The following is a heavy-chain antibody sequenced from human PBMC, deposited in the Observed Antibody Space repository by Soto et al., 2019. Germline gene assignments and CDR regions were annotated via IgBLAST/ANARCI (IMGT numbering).Heavy chain of an antibody. D-gene: IGHD2-15*01. CDR3: ARVYCSGGSCYSFMDY. CDR2: INQDGSEK. V-gene: IGHV3-7*01. Sequence: EVQLVESGGGLVQPGGSLRLSCAASEFTFSRYWMSWVRQAPGKGLEWVANINQDGSEKYHVDSVQGRFTISRDNAKNSLYLQMNSLRADDTAGYYCARVYCSGGSCYSFMDYWGQGTLVTVSS. CDR1: EFTFSRYW. J-gene: IGHJ4*02.